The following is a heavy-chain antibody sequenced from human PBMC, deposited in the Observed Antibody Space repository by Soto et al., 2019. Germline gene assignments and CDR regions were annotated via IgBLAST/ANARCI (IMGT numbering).Heavy chain of an antibody. CDR2: INPNGGGR. J-gene: IGHJ4*02. Sequence: ASVKVSCKASGYTFTGFHIHWVRQAPGQGLEWMGWINPNGGGRDYAQKFQGWVTMTRDTSISTAYMELSRLKSDDTAVYYCARGSVGPTTDFDYWGQGALVTVSS. V-gene: IGHV1-2*04. CDR3: ARGSVGPTTDFDY. D-gene: IGHD1-26*01. CDR1: GYTFTGFH.